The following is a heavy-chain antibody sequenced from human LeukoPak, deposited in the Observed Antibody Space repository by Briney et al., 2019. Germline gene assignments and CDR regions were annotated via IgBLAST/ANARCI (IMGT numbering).Heavy chain of an antibody. CDR1: GYTFTGYD. Sequence: ASVKVSCKASGYTFTGYDINWVRQATGQGLEWMGWMNPNSGNTGYAQKFQGRVTMTRNTSISTAYMELSSLRSEDTAVYYCARRSRGEYYDFWSGYYTHYYYYMDVWGKRTTVTVSS. D-gene: IGHD3-3*01. V-gene: IGHV1-8*01. CDR3: ARRSRGEYYDFWSGYYTHYYYYMDV. J-gene: IGHJ6*03. CDR2: MNPNSGNT.